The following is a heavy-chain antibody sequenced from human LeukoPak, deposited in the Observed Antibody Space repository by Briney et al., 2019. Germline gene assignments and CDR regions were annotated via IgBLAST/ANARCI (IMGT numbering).Heavy chain of an antibody. CDR1: GGTFSSYA. J-gene: IGHJ4*02. Sequence: GASVKVSCKASGGTFSSYAIIWVRQAPGQGLEWMGGIIPIFGTANYAQKFQGRVTITTDESTSTAYMELSSLRSEDTAVYYCARGHDSSGSYFDYWGQGTLVTVSS. CDR2: IIPIFGTA. CDR3: ARGHDSSGSYFDY. D-gene: IGHD3-22*01. V-gene: IGHV1-69*05.